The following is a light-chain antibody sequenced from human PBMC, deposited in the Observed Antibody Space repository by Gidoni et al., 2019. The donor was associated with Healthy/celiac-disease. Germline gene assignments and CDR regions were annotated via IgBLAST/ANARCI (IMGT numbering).Light chain of an antibody. Sequence: DIQMTQSPSSLSAPVGDRVTITCRASQGISNYLAWYQQKPGKVPKLLIYAASTLQSGVPTRFSGSGSRTDFTLTISSLQPEDVATYCCQKDNSAPWTFGQGTKVEIK. J-gene: IGKJ1*01. V-gene: IGKV1-27*01. CDR1: QGISNY. CDR2: AAS. CDR3: QKDNSAPWT.